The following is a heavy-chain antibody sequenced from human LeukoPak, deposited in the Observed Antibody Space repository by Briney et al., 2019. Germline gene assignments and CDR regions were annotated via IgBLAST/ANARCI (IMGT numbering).Heavy chain of an antibody. J-gene: IGHJ4*02. CDR2: IYYNGNS. D-gene: IGHD5-24*01. Sequence: SETLSLRCSVFTDSFNDYYWNWVRRPPGKGLEWIGYIYYNGNSNYNPSLKSRVTISVDTSKNELSLKLTSVTAADTAIYFCARDGGLQSHFDYWGQGTLVTVSS. V-gene: IGHV4-59*01. CDR1: TDSFNDYY. CDR3: ARDGGLQSHFDY.